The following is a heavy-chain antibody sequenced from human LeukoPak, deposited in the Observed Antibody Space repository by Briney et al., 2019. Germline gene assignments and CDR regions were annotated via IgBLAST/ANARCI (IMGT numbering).Heavy chain of an antibody. J-gene: IGHJ5*02. CDR2: IYYSGST. D-gene: IGHD2-15*01. CDR1: GGSISSYY. Sequence: SETLSLTCTVSGGSISSYYWSWIRQPPGKGLEWIGYIYYSGSTNYNPSLKSRVTISVDTSKNQFSLKLSSVTAADTAVYYCAVLGYCSGGSCSWGQGTLVTVSS. CDR3: AVLGYCSGGSCS. V-gene: IGHV4-59*01.